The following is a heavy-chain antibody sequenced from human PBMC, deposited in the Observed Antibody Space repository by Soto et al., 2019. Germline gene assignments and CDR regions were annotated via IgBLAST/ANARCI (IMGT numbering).Heavy chain of an antibody. Sequence: SETLSLTCTVSGGSISSYYWSWIRQPPGKGLEWIGYIYYSGSTNYNPSLKSRVTISVDTSKNQFSLKLSSVTAADTAVYYCASIGLQGSAYSYMDVWGKGTTVTVSS. V-gene: IGHV4-59*08. D-gene: IGHD4-4*01. CDR3: ASIGLQGSAYSYMDV. CDR2: IYYSGST. CDR1: GGSISSYY. J-gene: IGHJ6*03.